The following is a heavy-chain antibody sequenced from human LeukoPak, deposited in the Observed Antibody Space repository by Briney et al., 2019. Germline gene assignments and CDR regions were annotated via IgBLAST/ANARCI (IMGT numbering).Heavy chain of an antibody. Sequence: SETLSLTCTVSGVSISSGDYYWSWIRQPPGKGLEWIGYIYSSGSTYYNPSLKSRATVSLDTSKNQLSLKLSSVTAADTAVYYCARGIGNWFDPWGQGTLVTVSS. CDR2: IYSSGST. CDR3: ARGIGNWFDP. V-gene: IGHV4-30-4*01. D-gene: IGHD1-26*01. CDR1: GVSISSGDYY. J-gene: IGHJ5*02.